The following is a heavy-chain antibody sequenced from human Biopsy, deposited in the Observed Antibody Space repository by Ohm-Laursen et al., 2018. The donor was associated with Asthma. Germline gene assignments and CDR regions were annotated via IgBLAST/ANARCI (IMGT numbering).Heavy chain of an antibody. CDR1: GGSNGSSDHH. CDR3: ARVVSYGDIYFGIDV. V-gene: IGHV4-30-4*01. D-gene: IGHD4-17*01. J-gene: IGHJ6*02. Sequence: TLSLTCRVSGGSNGSSDHHWAWIRQAPGKGLEWIGFVFWSGSTHYSRSLERRVSISIYTATNEFSMKLWSVTPADTAVYFCARVVSYGDIYFGIDVWGPGNTVVVS. CDR2: VFWSGST.